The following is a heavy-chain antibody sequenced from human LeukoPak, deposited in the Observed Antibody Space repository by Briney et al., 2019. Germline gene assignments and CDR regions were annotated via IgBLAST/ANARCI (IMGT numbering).Heavy chain of an antibody. D-gene: IGHD3-3*01. CDR3: ATALPFGVVIHPTDAFDI. CDR2: ISPYTDKI. V-gene: IGHV1-18*01. CDR1: GYTFTSFG. Sequence: ASVKVSCKASGYTFTSFGVNWVRQAPGQGLEWMGWISPYTDKIDYAQKFQGRVTMTEDTSTDTAYMELSSLRSEDTAVYYCATALPFGVVIHPTDAFDIWGQGTMVTVSS. J-gene: IGHJ3*02.